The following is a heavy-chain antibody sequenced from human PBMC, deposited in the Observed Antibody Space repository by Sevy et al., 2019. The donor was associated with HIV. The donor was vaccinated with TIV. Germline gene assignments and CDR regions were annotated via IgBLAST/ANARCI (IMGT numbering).Heavy chain of an antibody. Sequence: ASLKVSCKASGGTFSSYAISWVRQAPGQGLEWMGGIIPILGIANYAQKFQGRVTITADKSTSTAYMELSSLRSEDTAVYYCARDKGKLESGSYYFDYWGQGTLVTVSS. CDR1: GGTFSSYA. V-gene: IGHV1-69*10. CDR3: ARDKGKLESGSYYFDY. D-gene: IGHD1-1*01. J-gene: IGHJ4*02. CDR2: IIPILGIA.